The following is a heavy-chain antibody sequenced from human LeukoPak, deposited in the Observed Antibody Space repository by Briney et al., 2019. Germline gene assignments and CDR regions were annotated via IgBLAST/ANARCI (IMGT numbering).Heavy chain of an antibody. CDR3: AILAGQLAFDY. CDR2: INHSGST. CDR1: AGSFSGYY. D-gene: IGHD3-16*01. J-gene: IGHJ4*02. V-gene: IGHV4-34*01. Sequence: KASETLSLTCAVYAGSFSGYYWSWIRQPPGKGLEWIGEINHSGSTSYNASLKSRVTISVDTSKNQFSLKLSSVTAADTAVYYCAILAGQLAFDYWGQGTLVTVSS.